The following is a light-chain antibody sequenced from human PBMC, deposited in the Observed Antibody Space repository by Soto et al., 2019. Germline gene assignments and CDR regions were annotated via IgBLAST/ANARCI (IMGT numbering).Light chain of an antibody. CDR1: QSLLDSDDGNTY. CDR2: LGS. V-gene: IGKV2-28*01. CDR3: MQALQTPFT. J-gene: IGKJ3*01. Sequence: EIVMTQTPLSLPVTPGDPASISCRSSQSLLDSDDGNTYLDWYLQKPGQSPQLLIYLGSYRASGVPDRLSGSGSGTDFTLKISRVEAEDVGVYYCMQALQTPFTFGPGTKVDIK.